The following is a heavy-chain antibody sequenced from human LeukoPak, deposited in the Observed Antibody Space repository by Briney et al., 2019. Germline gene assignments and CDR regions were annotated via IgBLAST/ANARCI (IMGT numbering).Heavy chain of an antibody. Sequence: ASVKVSCKASGGTFSSYAISWVRQAPGQGLEWMGGIIPIFGTANYAQKFQGRVTITADESTSTAYMELSSLRSEDTAVYYCARGVTMVRGAYWFDPWGQGTLVTVSS. CDR2: IIPIFGTA. D-gene: IGHD3-10*01. J-gene: IGHJ5*02. V-gene: IGHV1-69*13. CDR1: GGTFSSYA. CDR3: ARGVTMVRGAYWFDP.